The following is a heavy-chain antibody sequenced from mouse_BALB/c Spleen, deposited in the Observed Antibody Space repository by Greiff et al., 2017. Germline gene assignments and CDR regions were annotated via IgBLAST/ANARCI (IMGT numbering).Heavy chain of an antibody. CDR3: ARRALLRPYWYFDV. D-gene: IGHD1-2*01. V-gene: IGHV3-8*02. CDR2: ISYSGST. CDR1: GDSITSGY. J-gene: IGHJ1*01. Sequence: DVKLVESGPSLVKPSQTLSLTCSVTGDSITSGYWNWIRKFPGNKLEYMGYISYSGSTYYNPSLKSRISITRDTSKNQYYLQLNSVTTEDTATYYCARRALLRPYWYFDVWGAGTTVTVSS.